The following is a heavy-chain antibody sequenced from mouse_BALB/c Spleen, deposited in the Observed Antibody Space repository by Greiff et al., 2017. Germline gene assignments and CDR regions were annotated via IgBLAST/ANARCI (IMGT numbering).Heavy chain of an antibody. D-gene: IGHD1-1*01. J-gene: IGHJ2*01. V-gene: IGHV7-3*02. CDR2: IRNKANGYTT. CDR1: GFTFTDYY. CDR3: ERDKDYYGSSFDY. Sequence: EVKLMESGGGLVQPGGSLRLSCATSGFTFTDYYMSWVRQPPGKALEWLGFIRNKANGYTTEYSASVKGRFTISRDNSQSILYLQMNTLRAEDSATYYCERDKDYYGSSFDYWGQGTTLTVSS.